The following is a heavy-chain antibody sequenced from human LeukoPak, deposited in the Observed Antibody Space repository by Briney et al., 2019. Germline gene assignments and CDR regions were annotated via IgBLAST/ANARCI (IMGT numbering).Heavy chain of an antibody. CDR3: AKVIVGATRDYYYYGMDV. J-gene: IGHJ6*02. CDR1: GFTFSDYY. V-gene: IGHV3-11*01. Sequence: GGSLRLSCAASGFTFSDYYMSWIRQAPGKGLEWVSYISSSGSTIYYADSVKGRFTISRDNAKNSLYLQMNSLRAEDTAVYYCAKVIVGATRDYYYYGMDVWGQGTTVTVSS. D-gene: IGHD1-26*01. CDR2: ISSSGSTI.